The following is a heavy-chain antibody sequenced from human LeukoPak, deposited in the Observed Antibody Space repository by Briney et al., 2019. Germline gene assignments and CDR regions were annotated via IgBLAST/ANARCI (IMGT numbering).Heavy chain of an antibody. CDR1: GGSISSSSYY. J-gene: IGHJ4*02. D-gene: IGHD1-26*01. Sequence: SETLSLTCTVSGGSISSSSYYWGWIRPPPGKGLEWFGSIYYSGSTYYNPSLKSRVTISIDTSKNQFSLKLSSVTAADTAVYYCARRIGRGNYFDYWGQGTLVTVSS. CDR2: IYYSGST. CDR3: ARRIGRGNYFDY. V-gene: IGHV4-39*01.